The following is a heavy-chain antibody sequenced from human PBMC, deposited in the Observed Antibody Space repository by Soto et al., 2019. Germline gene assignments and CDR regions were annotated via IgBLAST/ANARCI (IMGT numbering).Heavy chain of an antibody. CDR3: ATDRHYGLAV. CDR2: INSDGSVT. V-gene: IGHV3-74*01. CDR1: GFTFSNTW. J-gene: IGHJ6*02. Sequence: EVQLVESGGGLVQPGGSLRLSCAASGFTFSNTWMHWVRQAPGKGLVWVSHINSDGSVTTYADSVKGRFTIFRDNARNTVYLQMNSLRAEDTAVYYCATDRHYGLAVGPKGPRSPSP.